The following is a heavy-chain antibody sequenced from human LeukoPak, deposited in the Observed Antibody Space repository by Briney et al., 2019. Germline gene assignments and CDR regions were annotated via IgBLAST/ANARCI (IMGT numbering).Heavy chain of an antibody. CDR3: ARGDSSGYYFDY. V-gene: IGHV4-31*03. CDR1: GGSISSGGYY. D-gene: IGHD3-22*01. Sequence: SETLSVACTVSGGSISSGGYYWSWIRQHPGKGLEWIGYIYYSGSTYYNPSLKSRVTISVDTSKNQFSLKLSSVTAADTAVLYCARGDSSGYYFDYWGQGTLVTVSS. CDR2: IYYSGST. J-gene: IGHJ4*02.